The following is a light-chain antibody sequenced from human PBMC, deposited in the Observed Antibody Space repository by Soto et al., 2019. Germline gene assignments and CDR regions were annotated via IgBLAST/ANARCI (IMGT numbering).Light chain of an antibody. Sequence: DIQMTQSPSTLSASGGDRVTITCRASQSISSWLAWYQQKPGKAPKLLIYKASSLESGVPSRFSGSGSGTEFTLTISSLQPDDFATYYCQQYNSYRTFGQGTKVDIK. V-gene: IGKV1-5*03. CDR3: QQYNSYRT. CDR2: KAS. CDR1: QSISSW. J-gene: IGKJ1*01.